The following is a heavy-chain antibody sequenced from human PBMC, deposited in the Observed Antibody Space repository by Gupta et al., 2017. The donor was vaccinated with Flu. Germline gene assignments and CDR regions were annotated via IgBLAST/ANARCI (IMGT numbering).Heavy chain of an antibody. D-gene: IGHD4-11*01. CDR1: NASLSASS. CDR3: TRLGGFTVGYNWFDP. V-gene: IGHV4-34*12. J-gene: IGHJ5*02. Sequence: QVQLQQWGAGLLKPSETLSLTCAVYNASLSASSWTWFPQPPGKGPEWIGEIVHSGGTNYNPSLKSRVTMSVDTSKNQCSLNLYSVTAADTAIYYCTRLGGFTVGYNWFDPWGQGTLVTVSS. CDR2: IVHSGGT.